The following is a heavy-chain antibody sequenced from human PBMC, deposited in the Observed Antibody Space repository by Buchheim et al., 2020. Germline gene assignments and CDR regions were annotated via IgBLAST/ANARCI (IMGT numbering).Heavy chain of an antibody. CDR1: GGTFSSYA. V-gene: IGHV1-69*04. CDR2: IIPILGIA. CDR3: ARGYYDSSGYPYYYYGMDV. Sequence: QVQLVQSGAEVKKPGSSVKVSCKASGGTFSSYAISWVRQAPGQGLEWMGRIIPILGIANYAQKFQGRVTITADKSTSTAYMELSSLRSEDTAVYYCARGYYDSSGYPYYYYGMDVWGQGTT. D-gene: IGHD3-22*01. J-gene: IGHJ6*02.